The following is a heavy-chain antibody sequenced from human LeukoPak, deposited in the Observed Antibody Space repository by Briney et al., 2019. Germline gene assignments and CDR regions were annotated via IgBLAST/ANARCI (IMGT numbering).Heavy chain of an antibody. CDR3: ARGGRDSSSSGVSGYYYYYYMDV. CDR1: GDSITNSL. CDR2: IYTSGST. V-gene: IGHV4-4*09. Sequence: SETLSLTCTVSGDSITNSLWSWVRQSPGKGLEWIGYIYTSGSTNYNPSLKCRVTISVDTSKNQFSLKLSSVTAADTAVYYCARGGRDSSSSGVSGYYYYYYMDVWGKGTTVTVSS. D-gene: IGHD6-6*01. J-gene: IGHJ6*03.